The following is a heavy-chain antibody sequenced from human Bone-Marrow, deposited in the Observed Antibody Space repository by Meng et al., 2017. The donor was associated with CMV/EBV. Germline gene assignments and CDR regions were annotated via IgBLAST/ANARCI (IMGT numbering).Heavy chain of an antibody. D-gene: IGHD3-16*01. Sequence: SETLSLTCIVSGYSISSGYYWGWIRQPPGKGLGWIGSIHYSGSTYSNPSLKSRVTTSVDTSKNQFSLKLSSVTAADTAVYYCARESNAWGWFDPWGQGPLVTVSS. CDR1: GYSISSGYY. CDR3: ARESNAWGWFDP. V-gene: IGHV4-38-2*02. CDR2: IHYSGST. J-gene: IGHJ5*02.